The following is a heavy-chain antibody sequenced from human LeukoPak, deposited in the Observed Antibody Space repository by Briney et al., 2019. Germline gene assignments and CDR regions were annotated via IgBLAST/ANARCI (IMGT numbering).Heavy chain of an antibody. J-gene: IGHJ3*02. CDR1: GGSISSGSYY. CDR3: AREEYSLNAFDI. V-gene: IGHV4-61*02. Sequence: SETLSLTCTVSGGSISSGSYYWSWIRQPAGKGLEWIGRIYTSGSTNYNPSLKSRVTISVDTSKNQFSLKLSSVTAADTAVYYCAREEYSLNAFDIWGQGTMVTVSS. D-gene: IGHD2-21*01. CDR2: IYTSGST.